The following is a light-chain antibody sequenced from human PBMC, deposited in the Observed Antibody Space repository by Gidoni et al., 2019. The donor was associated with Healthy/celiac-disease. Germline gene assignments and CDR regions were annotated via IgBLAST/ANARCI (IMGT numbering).Light chain of an antibody. CDR1: QSISRY. Sequence: DIQMTQSTSSLSASVGDRVTITCRASQSISRYLNWYQQKPGKAPKLLIYAASSLQSGVPSRFSGSGSGTDFTLTISSLQPEDFATYYCQQSYSTPGVTFGPGTKVDIK. CDR2: AAS. V-gene: IGKV1-39*01. CDR3: QQSYSTPGVT. J-gene: IGKJ3*01.